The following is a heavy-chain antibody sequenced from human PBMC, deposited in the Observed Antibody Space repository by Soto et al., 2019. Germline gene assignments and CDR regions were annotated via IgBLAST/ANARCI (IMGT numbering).Heavy chain of an antibody. J-gene: IGHJ4*02. D-gene: IGHD4-17*01. V-gene: IGHV4-39*01. CDR2: ISYSGST. CDR1: GGSFSSSGHY. CDR3: ARNTDLAYGGAAFFDY. Sequence: TLSLTCTVSGGSFSSSGHYWAWVRQPPGKGLEWIGSISYSGSTYFNPSLKSRVTISVDKSKNQFSLKLTSVTAADTAVYSFARNTDLAYGGAAFFDYWGQATLVTVSS.